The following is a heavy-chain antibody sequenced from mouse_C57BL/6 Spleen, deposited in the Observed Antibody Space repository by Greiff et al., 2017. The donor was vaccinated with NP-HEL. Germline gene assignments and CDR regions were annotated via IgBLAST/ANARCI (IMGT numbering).Heavy chain of an antibody. V-gene: IGHV5-17*01. D-gene: IGHD1-1*01. CDR2: ISSGSSTI. Sequence: EVRLVESGGGLVKPGGSLKLSCAASGFTFSDYGMHWVRQAPEKGLEWVAYISSGSSTIYYADTVKGRFTISRDNAKNTLYLQMTSLRSEDTAMYYWARKAGYGSSHYFDYWGQGTTLTVSS. CDR3: ARKAGYGSSHYFDY. CDR1: GFTFSDYG. J-gene: IGHJ2*01.